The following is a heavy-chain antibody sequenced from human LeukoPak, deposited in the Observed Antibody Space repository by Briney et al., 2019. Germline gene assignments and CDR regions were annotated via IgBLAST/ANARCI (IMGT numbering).Heavy chain of an antibody. CDR2: ISSSSSYI. Sequence: PGRSLRLSCAASGFTFSSYGMHWVRQAPGKGLEWVSSISSSSSYIYYADSVKGRFTISRDNAKNSLYLQMNSLRAGDTAVYYCARLSENYYYYGMDVWGQGTTVTVSS. CDR1: GFTFSSYG. V-gene: IGHV3-21*01. CDR3: ARLSENYYYYGMDV. J-gene: IGHJ6*02. D-gene: IGHD5/OR15-5a*01.